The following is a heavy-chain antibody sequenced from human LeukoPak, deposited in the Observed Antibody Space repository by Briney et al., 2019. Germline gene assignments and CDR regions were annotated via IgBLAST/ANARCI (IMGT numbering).Heavy chain of an antibody. J-gene: IGHJ4*02. V-gene: IGHV3-74*01. D-gene: IGHD1-26*01. CDR3: AKDLGRTQTRD. CDR2: INSDGSNT. Sequence: GEALRLSCAASGFSFSSYWMYWVRQAPGKGLVWVARINSDGSNTDYADSVKGRFTISRDSAKNTLFLQMNSLRVEDTAIYYCAKDLGRTQTRDWGQGTLVTVSS. CDR1: GFSFSSYW.